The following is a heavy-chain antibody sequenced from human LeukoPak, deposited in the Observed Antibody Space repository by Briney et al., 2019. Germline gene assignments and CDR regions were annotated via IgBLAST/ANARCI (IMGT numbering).Heavy chain of an antibody. CDR3: ARGNYFDY. V-gene: IGHV4-34*01. J-gene: IGHJ4*02. Sequence: SETLCLTCAVYGGSFSGYYWSWIRQPPGKGLEWIGEINHSESTSYNPSLKSRVTISVDTSKNQFSLKLSSVTAADTAVYYCARGNYFDYWGQGTLVTVSS. CDR1: GGSFSGYY. CDR2: INHSEST.